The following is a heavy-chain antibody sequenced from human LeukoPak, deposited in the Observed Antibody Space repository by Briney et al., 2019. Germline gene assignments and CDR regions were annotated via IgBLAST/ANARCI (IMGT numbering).Heavy chain of an antibody. V-gene: IGHV1-18*01. CDR2: ISAYNGNT. CDR1: GYTFTSYG. Sequence: GASVKVSCKASGYTFTSYGISWVRQAPGQGLEWMGWISAYNGNTNYAQKLQGRVTMTTDTSTSTAYMELRSLRSEDTAVYYCATPLGGSSWETETVAAEYFQHWGQGTLVTVSS. J-gene: IGHJ1*01. D-gene: IGHD6-13*01. CDR3: ATPLGGSSWETETVAAEYFQH.